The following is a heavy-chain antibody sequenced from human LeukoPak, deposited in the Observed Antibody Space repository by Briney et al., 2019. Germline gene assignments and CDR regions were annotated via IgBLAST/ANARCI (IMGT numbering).Heavy chain of an antibody. V-gene: IGHV3-9*03. CDR2: ISWNSGSI. CDR1: GFTFDDYA. D-gene: IGHD6-13*01. J-gene: IGHJ6*03. Sequence: GGSLRLSCAASGFTFDDYAMHWVRQAPGKGLEWVSGISWNSGSIGYADSVKGRFTISRDNAKNSLYLQMNSLRAEDMALYYCAKAAAGTLYYYYMDVWGKGTTVTVSS. CDR3: AKAAAGTLYYYYMDV.